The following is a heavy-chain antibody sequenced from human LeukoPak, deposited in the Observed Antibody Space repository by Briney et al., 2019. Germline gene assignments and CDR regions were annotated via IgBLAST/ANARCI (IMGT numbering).Heavy chain of an antibody. Sequence: GGSLRLSCAASGFTFSSYAMHWVRQAPGKGLEWVAVISYDGSNKYYADSVKGRFTISRDNSKSTLYLQMNSLRAEDTAVYYCASTRNAGAVAGPNAFDIWGQGTMVTVSS. CDR2: ISYDGSNK. V-gene: IGHV3-30-3*01. CDR1: GFTFSSYA. CDR3: ASTRNAGAVAGPNAFDI. D-gene: IGHD6-19*01. J-gene: IGHJ3*02.